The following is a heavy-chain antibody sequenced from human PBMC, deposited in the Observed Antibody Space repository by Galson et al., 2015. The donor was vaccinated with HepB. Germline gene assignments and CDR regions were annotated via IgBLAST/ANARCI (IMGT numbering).Heavy chain of an antibody. CDR3: ARERTYCSGGSCDFAFDY. CDR2: VHYSGTT. V-gene: IGHV4-59*01. CDR1: GGFISSYY. Sequence: DTLSLTCTVSGGFISSYYWGWIRQPPGKTLEWIGYVHYSGTTNYSLSLKSRVTVSLDMSKNQFFLKLNSVTAADTAVYYCARERTYCSGGSCDFAFDYWGPGMLVTVSS. D-gene: IGHD2-15*01. J-gene: IGHJ4*02.